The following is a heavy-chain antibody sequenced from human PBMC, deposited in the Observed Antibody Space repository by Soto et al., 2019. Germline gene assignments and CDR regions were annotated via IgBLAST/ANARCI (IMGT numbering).Heavy chain of an antibody. D-gene: IGHD7-27*01. CDR2: ICHTGNT. J-gene: IGHJ4*02. Sequence: QLHLQESGPGLVKPSETLSLTCTVSGVSISSSSYCWGWVRQPPGNGLEWIGSICHTGNTYSSPSLKRRVTISVDSSKSQISLKVNSVTAADTAVYYCTREWQQLGTPFDYWGQGTLVTVSS. V-gene: IGHV4-39*02. CDR1: GVSISSSSYC. CDR3: TREWQQLGTPFDY.